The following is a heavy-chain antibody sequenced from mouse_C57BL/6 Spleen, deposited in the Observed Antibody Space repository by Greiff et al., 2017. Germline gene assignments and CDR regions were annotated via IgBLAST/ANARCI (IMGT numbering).Heavy chain of an antibody. CDR1: GYTFTSYW. CDR3: ARRKVYYDYDDAGGFDY. D-gene: IGHD2-4*01. Sequence: QVHVKQPGAELVKPGASVKLSCKASGYTFTSYWMQWVKQRPGQGLEWIGEIDPSDSYTNYNQKFKGKATLTVDTSSSTAYMQLSSLTSEDSAVYYCARRKVYYDYDDAGGFDYWGQGTTLTVSS. V-gene: IGHV1-50*01. CDR2: IDPSDSYT. J-gene: IGHJ2*01.